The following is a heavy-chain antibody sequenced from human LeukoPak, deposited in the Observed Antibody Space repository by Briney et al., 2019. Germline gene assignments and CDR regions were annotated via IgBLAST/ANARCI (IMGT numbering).Heavy chain of an antibody. Sequence: SETLSLTCTVSGGSISSYYWSWIRQPPGKGLEWIGYIYYSGSTNYNPSLKSRVTISVDTSKNQFSLKLSSVTAADTAVYYCARHAGKAVAGKTPRYYYGMDVWGQGTTVTVSS. V-gene: IGHV4-59*08. D-gene: IGHD6-19*01. CDR2: IYYSGST. J-gene: IGHJ6*02. CDR1: GGSISSYY. CDR3: ARHAGKAVAGKTPRYYYGMDV.